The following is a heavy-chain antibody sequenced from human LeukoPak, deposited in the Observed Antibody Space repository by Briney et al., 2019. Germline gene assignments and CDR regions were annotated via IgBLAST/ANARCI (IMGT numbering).Heavy chain of an antibody. Sequence: PSETLSLTCTVSGGSISSYYWSWIRQPPGKGLEWIGYIYYSGSTNYNPSLKSRVTISVDTSKNQFSLKLSSVTAADTAVYYCARARLRPYYFDYWGQGTLVTVSS. J-gene: IGHJ4*02. D-gene: IGHD4-17*01. V-gene: IGHV4-59*01. CDR3: ARARLRPYYFDY. CDR2: IYYSGST. CDR1: GGSISSYY.